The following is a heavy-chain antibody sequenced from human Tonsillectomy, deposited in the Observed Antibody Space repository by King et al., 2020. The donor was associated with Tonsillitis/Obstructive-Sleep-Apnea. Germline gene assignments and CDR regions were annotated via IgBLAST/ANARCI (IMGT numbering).Heavy chain of an antibody. CDR3: ARDDVVGRYIDS. D-gene: IGHD2-21*01. J-gene: IGHJ4*02. V-gene: IGHV1-46*01. CDR2: INPSDGIT. CDR1: GYSFTRHY. Sequence: LVESGAEVKTPGASVKVSCKASGYSFTRHYIHWVRQARGQGLEWLGIINPSDGITTYAQKFQGRVTMTTDTSAGTVYLELSSLRSEDTAVYYCARDDVVGRYIDSWGQGTLVTVSS.